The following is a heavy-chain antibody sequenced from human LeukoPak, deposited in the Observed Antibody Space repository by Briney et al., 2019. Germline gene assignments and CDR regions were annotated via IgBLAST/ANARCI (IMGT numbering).Heavy chain of an antibody. CDR3: ASASYYYDSSGYPRTYYFDY. CDR1: GGSISSGGYY. Sequence: SETLSLTCTVSGGSISSGGYYWSWIRQHPGKGLEWIGYIYYSGSTYYNPSLKSRVTISVDTSKNQFSLKLSSVTAADTAVYYCASASYYYDSSGYPRTYYFDYWGQGTLVTVSS. CDR2: IYYSGST. D-gene: IGHD3-22*01. J-gene: IGHJ4*02. V-gene: IGHV4-31*03.